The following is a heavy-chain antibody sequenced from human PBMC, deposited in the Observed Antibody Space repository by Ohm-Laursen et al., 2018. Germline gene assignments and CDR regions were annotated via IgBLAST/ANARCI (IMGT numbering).Heavy chain of an antibody. J-gene: IGHJ5*02. Sequence: ASAKVSCKASGYTLTSYSFHRVRQAPGQGLEWMGVIHPRSGTASYAQEFQGRVTMTRDTSRSTVYMELSSLRIEGTAVYYCAREGYESSGYYLAWCQGTLVTVSS. CDR3: AREGYESSGYYLA. CDR1: GYTLTSYS. D-gene: IGHD3-22*01. V-gene: IGHV1-46*01. CDR2: IHPRSGTA.